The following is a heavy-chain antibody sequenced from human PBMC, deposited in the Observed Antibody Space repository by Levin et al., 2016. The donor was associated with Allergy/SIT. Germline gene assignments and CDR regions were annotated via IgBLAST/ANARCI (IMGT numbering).Heavy chain of an antibody. CDR3: AGAISYGDYVFDY. J-gene: IGHJ4*02. CDR2: IYPGDSDT. Sequence: GGSLRLSCKGSGYSFTSYWIGWVRQMPGKGLEWMGIIYPGDSDTRYSPSFQGQVTISADKSISTAYLQWSSLKASDTAMYYCAGAISYGDYVFDYWGQGTLVTVSS. D-gene: IGHD4-17*01. V-gene: IGHV5-51*01. CDR1: GYSFTSYW.